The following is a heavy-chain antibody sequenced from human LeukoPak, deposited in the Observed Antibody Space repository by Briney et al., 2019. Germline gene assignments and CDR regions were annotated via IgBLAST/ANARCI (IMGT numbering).Heavy chain of an antibody. D-gene: IGHD3-3*01. Sequence: TSETLSLTCTVSGGSISSYYWSWIRQPPGKGLEWIGYIYYSGSTNYNPSLKSRVTISVDTSKNQFSLKLSSVTAADMAVYYCARGRRGTIFGVVTSNGYLYYYYYMDVWGKGTTVTVSS. CDR2: IYYSGST. V-gene: IGHV4-59*01. CDR3: ARGRRGTIFGVVTSNGYLYYYYYMDV. J-gene: IGHJ6*03. CDR1: GGSISSYY.